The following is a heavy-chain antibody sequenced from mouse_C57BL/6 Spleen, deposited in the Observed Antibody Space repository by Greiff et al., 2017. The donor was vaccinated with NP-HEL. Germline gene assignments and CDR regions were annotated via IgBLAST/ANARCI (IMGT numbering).Heavy chain of an antibody. V-gene: IGHV2-6-1*01. J-gene: IGHJ4*01. Sequence: VKLMESGPGLVAPSQSLSITCTVSGFSLTSYGVHWVRQPPGKGLEWLVVIWSDGSTTYNSALKSRLSISKDNSKSQVFLKMNSLQTDDTAMYYCARHLTGLYYAMDYWGQGTSVTVSS. CDR3: ARHLTGLYYAMDY. CDR1: GFSLTSYG. CDR2: IWSDGST. D-gene: IGHD4-1*01.